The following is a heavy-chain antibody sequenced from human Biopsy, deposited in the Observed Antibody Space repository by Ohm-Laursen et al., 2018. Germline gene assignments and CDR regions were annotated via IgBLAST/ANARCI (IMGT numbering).Heavy chain of an antibody. D-gene: IGHD3-10*01. Sequence: GSLRLSCAASGFVFSRSWLSWLRQTPGKGLEWVANINSDGTQKFYVDSVQGRFTISRNNTGNSVSLQMNSLRVDDTAVYFCARDPGWGALDYWGRGTLVTVSS. CDR3: ARDPGWGALDY. V-gene: IGHV3-7*01. CDR1: GFVFSRSW. CDR2: INSDGTQK. J-gene: IGHJ4*02.